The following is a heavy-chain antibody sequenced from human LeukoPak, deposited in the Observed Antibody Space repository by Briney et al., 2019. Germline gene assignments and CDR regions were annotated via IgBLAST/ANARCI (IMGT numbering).Heavy chain of an antibody. Sequence: GSLRLSCAASGFAFSNYAMSWIRQAPGKGLEWVSPISDSGASTYYADSVKGRFTISRDNSKNTLYLQMNSLRVEDSAVYYCAKGGRGFSYGSLDYWGQGTLVTVSS. CDR1: GFAFSNYA. CDR3: AKGGRGFSYGSLDY. CDR2: ISDSGAST. J-gene: IGHJ4*02. V-gene: IGHV3-23*01. D-gene: IGHD5-18*01.